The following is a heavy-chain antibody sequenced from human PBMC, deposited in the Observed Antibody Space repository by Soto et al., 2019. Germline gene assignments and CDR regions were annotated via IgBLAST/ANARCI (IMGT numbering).Heavy chain of an antibody. CDR2: INPNNGDT. D-gene: IGHD5-12*01. Sequence: ASVKVSCKASGYSFSGYYIHWVRQAPGQGLEWMGWINPNNGDTHFAQKFRGRVTMTRDASTSTAYMELRSLTFDDTAVYYCARHSGYDYVFDYWGQRTLVTVSS. CDR3: ARHSGYDYVFDY. CDR1: GYSFSGYY. V-gene: IGHV1-2*02. J-gene: IGHJ4*02.